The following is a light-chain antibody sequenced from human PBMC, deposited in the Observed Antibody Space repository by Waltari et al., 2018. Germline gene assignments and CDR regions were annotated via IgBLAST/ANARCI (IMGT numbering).Light chain of an antibody. Sequence: QSALTPPRSVSGSPGQSVTISCSGTSSDIGAYMYVPWYQQHPGKAPRLIIYDIKKRPSGVPDRFSGSKSGNTASLTISGLQPDDGADYFCCSYAGNSMIFGGGTMLTVL. J-gene: IGLJ2*01. CDR3: CSYAGNSMI. V-gene: IGLV2-11*01. CDR1: SSDIGAYMY. CDR2: DIK.